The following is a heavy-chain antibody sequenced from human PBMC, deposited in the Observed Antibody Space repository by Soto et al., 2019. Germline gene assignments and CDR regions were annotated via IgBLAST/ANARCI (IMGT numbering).Heavy chain of an antibody. CDR2: ISSSSSYI. CDR3: ARDPLTTVTTSKYFQH. V-gene: IGHV3-21*01. CDR1: GFTFSSYS. J-gene: IGHJ1*01. Sequence: EVQLVESGGGLVKPGGSLRLSCAASGFTFSSYSMNWVRQAPGKGLEWVSSISSSSSYIYYADSVKDRFTISRDNAKNSLYLQMNSLRAEDTAVYYCARDPLTTVTTSKYFQHGGQGILVTGSS. D-gene: IGHD4-17*01.